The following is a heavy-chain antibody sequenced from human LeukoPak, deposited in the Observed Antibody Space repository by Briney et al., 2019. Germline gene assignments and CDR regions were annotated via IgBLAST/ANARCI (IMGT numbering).Heavy chain of an antibody. J-gene: IGHJ3*02. D-gene: IGHD2-21*02. CDR3: SREFPFCGADCFSGVFDI. CDR1: GYTFISYG. Sequence: ASVKVSRKASGYTFISYGINWVRQAPGQGLEWMGWISVINNANTRYAQNFQGRLTMTTDTSTTTAYMELRSLRSDDTAVYYCSREFPFCGADCFSGVFDIWGQGTMVTVS. CDR2: ISVINNANT. V-gene: IGHV1-18*01.